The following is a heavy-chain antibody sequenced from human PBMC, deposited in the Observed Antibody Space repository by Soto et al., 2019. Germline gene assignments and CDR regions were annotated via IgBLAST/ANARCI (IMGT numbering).Heavy chain of an antibody. Sequence: GGSLRLSCASSGFTFASYNMLWVRQAPGKGLERVASISGKSNDIYHANSLKGRFTVSRDNAKKSLFLDMTILRDEDTAVYYCARGGSAERQTVGDHYYYYPMDVWGQGTAVTVSS. CDR2: ISGKSNDI. V-gene: IGHV3-21*01. CDR3: ARGGSAERQTVGDHYYYYPMDV. D-gene: IGHD3-16*01. CDR1: GFTFASYN. J-gene: IGHJ6*02.